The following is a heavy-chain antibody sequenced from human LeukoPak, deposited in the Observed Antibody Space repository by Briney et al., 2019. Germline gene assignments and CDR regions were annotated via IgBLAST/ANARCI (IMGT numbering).Heavy chain of an antibody. Sequence: SETLSLTCTLSGGSTSSSSYYWGWIRQPPGKGLEWIGSIYYSGSTYYNPSLKSRVTLSVDTSKNQFYLNLSSVTDAGTAVYYCARLYYDSSGYYQICYFDYWAREPWSPSPQ. CDR2: IYYSGST. CDR1: GGSTSSSSYY. J-gene: IGHJ4*02. V-gene: IGHV4-39*01. D-gene: IGHD3-22*01. CDR3: ARLYYDSSGYYQICYFDY.